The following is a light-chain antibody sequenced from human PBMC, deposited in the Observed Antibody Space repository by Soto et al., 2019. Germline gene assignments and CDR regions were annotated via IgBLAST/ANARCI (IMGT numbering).Light chain of an antibody. CDR1: QNIDNY. J-gene: IGKJ5*01. CDR3: QQYYSYPRT. CDR2: AAS. Sequence: IQMTQYPSSLSASLGDRVTISCRASQNIDNYLNWYQQKPGKAPKLLIYAASTLQSGVPSRFSGSGSGADFTLTISCLQSEDFATYYCQQYYSYPRTFGQGTRLEIK. V-gene: IGKV1-8*01.